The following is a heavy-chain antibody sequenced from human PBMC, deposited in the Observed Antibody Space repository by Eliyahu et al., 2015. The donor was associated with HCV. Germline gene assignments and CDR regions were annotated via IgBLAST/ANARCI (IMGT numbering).Heavy chain of an antibody. CDR2: IIPIFGTA. J-gene: IGHJ5*02. Sequence: QVQLVQSGAEVKKPGSSVKVSCKASGGTFSSYAISWVRQAPGQGLEWMGGIIPIFGTANYAQKFQGRVTITADESTSTAYMELSSLRSEDTAVYYCARDHGGQLWPGAYNWFDPWGQGTLVTVSS. D-gene: IGHD5-18*01. V-gene: IGHV1-69*01. CDR1: GGTFSSYA. CDR3: ARDHGGQLWPGAYNWFDP.